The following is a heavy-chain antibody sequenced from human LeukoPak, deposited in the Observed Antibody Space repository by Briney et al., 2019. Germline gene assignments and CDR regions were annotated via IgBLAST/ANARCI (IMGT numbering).Heavy chain of an antibody. V-gene: IGHV3-66*01. CDR3: ARDASPDSSSWSSYYYGMDV. J-gene: IGHJ6*02. CDR1: GFTVSSNY. D-gene: IGHD6-13*01. CDR2: IYSGGST. Sequence: GGSLRLSCAASGFTVSSNYMSWVRQAPGKGLEWVSVIYSGGSTYYADSVKGRFTISRDNSKNTLYLQMNSLRAEDTAVYYCARDASPDSSSWSSYYYGMDVWGQGTTVTVSS.